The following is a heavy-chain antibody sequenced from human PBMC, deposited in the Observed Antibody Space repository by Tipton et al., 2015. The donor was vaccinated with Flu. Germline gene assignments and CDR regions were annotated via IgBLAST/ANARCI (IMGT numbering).Heavy chain of an antibody. J-gene: IGHJ5*02. V-gene: IGHV4-39*07. D-gene: IGHD4-11*01. CDR1: GDSIRSSNY. Sequence: TLSLTCAVSGDSIRSSNYCWGWIRQPPGKGLEWIGNIFHSGNTYHNPSLKSRVTISIDRSKNQFSLNLKSVTAADMAVYYCARRDYTNYVSDPKSWFDPWGQGTLVAVSS. CDR3: ARRDYTNYVSDPKSWFDP. CDR2: IFHSGNT.